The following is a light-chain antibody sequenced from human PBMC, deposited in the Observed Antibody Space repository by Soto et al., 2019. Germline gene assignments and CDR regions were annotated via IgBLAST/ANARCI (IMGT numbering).Light chain of an antibody. V-gene: IGLV2-14*01. CDR2: DVS. J-gene: IGLJ1*01. CDR1: SSDIGGYNY. CDR3: SSYTSSSLYV. Sequence: QSAPTQPVSVSGSPGQSITISCTGTSSDIGGYNYVSWYQQHPGKAPKLMIYDVSNRPSGVSNRFSGSKSGNTASLTISGLQADDEADYYCSSYTSSSLYVFGTGTKLTVL.